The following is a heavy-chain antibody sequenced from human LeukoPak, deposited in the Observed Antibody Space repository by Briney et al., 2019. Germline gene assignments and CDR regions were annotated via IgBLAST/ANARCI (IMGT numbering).Heavy chain of an antibody. CDR2: IYYSGST. Sequence: SETLSLTCTVSGGSISSGDYYWSWIRQPPGEGLEWIGYIYYSGSTYYNPSLKSRVTISVDTSKNQFSLKLSSVTAADTAVYYCARAVPAAIYWFDPWGQGTLVTVSS. CDR3: ARAVPAAIYWFDP. D-gene: IGHD2-2*01. J-gene: IGHJ5*02. V-gene: IGHV4-30-4*01. CDR1: GGSISSGDYY.